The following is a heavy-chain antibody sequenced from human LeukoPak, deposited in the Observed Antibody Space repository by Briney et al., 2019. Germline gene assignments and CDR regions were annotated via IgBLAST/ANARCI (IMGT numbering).Heavy chain of an antibody. CDR1: GGSISSYY. D-gene: IGHD6-19*01. Sequence: SETLSLTCTVSGGSISSYYWSWIRQPPGKGLEWFGYIYYSGSTNYNPSLKSRVTLSVDTSQNKFSMKLSSVSAPETAVYISAKAWGIAVDAFDIWGQGTMVTVSS. CDR3: AKAWGIAVDAFDI. V-gene: IGHV4-59*01. J-gene: IGHJ3*02. CDR2: IYYSGST.